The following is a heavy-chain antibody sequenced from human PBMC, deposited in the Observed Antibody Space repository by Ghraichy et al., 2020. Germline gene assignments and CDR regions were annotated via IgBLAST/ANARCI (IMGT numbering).Heavy chain of an antibody. J-gene: IGHJ4*02. D-gene: IGHD6-19*01. V-gene: IGHV4-34*01. CDR1: GGSFSGYY. Sequence: SETLSLTCAVYGGSFSGYYWSWIRQPPGKGLEWIGEINHSGSTNYNPSLKSRVTISVDTSKNQFSLKLSSVTAADTAVYYCARVRGLRVYSSGWYYFDYWGQGTLVTVSS. CDR3: ARVRGLRVYSSGWYYFDY. CDR2: INHSGST.